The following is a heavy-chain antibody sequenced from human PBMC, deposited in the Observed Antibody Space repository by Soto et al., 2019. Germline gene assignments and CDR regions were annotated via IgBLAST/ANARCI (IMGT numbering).Heavy chain of an antibody. J-gene: IGHJ4*02. Sequence: EVQLVESGGGLIQPGGSLRLSCAASGLTVSNNSMSWVRQAPGKGLEWVSIIYSGGSTHYADSVTGRFTISRDNSKKTLYLQMDSLRAEDTAVYYCARAFNWNDAYFDYWGQGTLVTVSS. CDR3: ARAFNWNDAYFDY. CDR2: IYSGGST. CDR1: GLTVSNNS. V-gene: IGHV3-53*01. D-gene: IGHD1-1*01.